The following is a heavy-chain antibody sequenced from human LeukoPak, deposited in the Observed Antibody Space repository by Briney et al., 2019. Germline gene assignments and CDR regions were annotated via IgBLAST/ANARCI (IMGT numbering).Heavy chain of an antibody. J-gene: IGHJ4*02. CDR1: GFTFSSYW. D-gene: IGHD2-15*01. CDR2: IKQDGSEK. CDR3: ARDGGPNIVVVVAATVYFDY. Sequence: GGSLRLSCAASGFTFSSYWMSWVRQAPGKGLEWVANIKQDGSEKYYVDSVKGRFTISRDNAKNSLYLQMNSLRAEDTAVYYCARDGGPNIVVVVAATVYFDYWGQGTLVTVSS. V-gene: IGHV3-7*03.